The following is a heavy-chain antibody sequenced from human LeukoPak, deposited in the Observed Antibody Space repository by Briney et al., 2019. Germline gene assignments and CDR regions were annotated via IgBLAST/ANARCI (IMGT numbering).Heavy chain of an antibody. D-gene: IGHD1-26*01. Sequence: PSQTLSLTCTVSGGSISSGDYYWSWIRQPPGKGLEWIGYIYYSGSTYYNPSLKSRVTISVDTSKNQFSLKLSSVTAAGTAVYYCAGEWSRYSGSYSSKWGQGTLVTVSS. J-gene: IGHJ4*02. V-gene: IGHV4-30-4*08. CDR2: IYYSGST. CDR1: GGSISSGDYY. CDR3: AGEWSRYSGSYSSK.